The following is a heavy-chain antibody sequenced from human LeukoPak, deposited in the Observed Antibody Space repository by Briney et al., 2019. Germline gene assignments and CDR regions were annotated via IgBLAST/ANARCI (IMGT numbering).Heavy chain of an antibody. V-gene: IGHV1-2*02. J-gene: IGHJ4*02. Sequence: GASVKVSCKASGGTFSSYAISWVRQAPGQGLEWMGWINPNSGGTNYAQKFQGRVTMTRDTSISTAYMELSRLRSDDTAVYYCARLTSRGYWGQGTLVTVSS. D-gene: IGHD2/OR15-2a*01. CDR1: GGTFSSYA. CDR2: INPNSGGT. CDR3: ARLTSRGY.